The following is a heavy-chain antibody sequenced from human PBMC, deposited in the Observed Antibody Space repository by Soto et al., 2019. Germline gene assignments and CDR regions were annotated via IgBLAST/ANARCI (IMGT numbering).Heavy chain of an antibody. J-gene: IGHJ4*02. Sequence: QVQLVESGGGVVQPERSLRLSCAASGFTFSFYAMHWVRQAPGKGLEWVAVISYDGNNKYYADSVKGRFTISRDNSKNTLYQQMNSLRAEDTAVYYCARDLVGAVTGPYYFDYWGQGTLVTVSS. D-gene: IGHD6-19*01. CDR1: GFTFSFYA. CDR2: ISYDGNNK. CDR3: ARDLVGAVTGPYYFDY. V-gene: IGHV3-30-3*01.